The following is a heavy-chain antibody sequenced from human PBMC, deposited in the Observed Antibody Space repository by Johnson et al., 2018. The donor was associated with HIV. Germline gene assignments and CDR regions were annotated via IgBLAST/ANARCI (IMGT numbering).Heavy chain of an antibody. J-gene: IGHJ3*02. CDR3: ARERSGWYGDAFDI. CDR2: IKQDGSEK. Sequence: VQLVESGGGVVQPGGSLRLSCAASGLTFSSYGMHWVRQAPGKGLEWVANIKQDGSEKYYVDSVKGRFTISRDNAKNSLYLQMNSLRAEDTAVYYCARERSGWYGDAFDIWGQGTMVTVSS. V-gene: IGHV3-7*03. D-gene: IGHD6-19*01. CDR1: GLTFSSYG.